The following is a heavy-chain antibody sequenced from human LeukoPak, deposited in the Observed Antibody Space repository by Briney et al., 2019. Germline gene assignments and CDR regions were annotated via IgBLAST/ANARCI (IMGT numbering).Heavy chain of an antibody. CDR1: GYSISSSYY. J-gene: IGHJ5*02. CDR3: AREYDSSGHYGLDWFDP. V-gene: IGHV4-38-2*02. CDR2: IYHSGST. D-gene: IGHD3-22*01. Sequence: SETLSLTCTVSGYSISSSYYWGWIRQPPGKGLEWIGSIYHSGSTYYNPSLKSRVTISVDTSKNQFSLKLSSVTAADTAVYYCAREYDSSGHYGLDWFDPWGQGTLVTVSS.